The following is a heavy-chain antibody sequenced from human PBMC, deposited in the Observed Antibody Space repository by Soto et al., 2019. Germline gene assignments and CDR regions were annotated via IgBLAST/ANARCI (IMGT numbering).Heavy chain of an antibody. Sequence: PSETLSLTCTVSGDSISSVDHYWSWIRQPPGKGPEWMGYIYHSGSTHYNPSLNSRLTISIDTSTNRFSLNLTSVTAADTAVYVCARLRWETGNNWFDHWGQGALVTVSS. V-gene: IGHV4-30-4*01. CDR3: ARLRWETGNNWFDH. J-gene: IGHJ5*02. D-gene: IGHD1-26*01. CDR1: GDSISSVDHY. CDR2: IYHSGST.